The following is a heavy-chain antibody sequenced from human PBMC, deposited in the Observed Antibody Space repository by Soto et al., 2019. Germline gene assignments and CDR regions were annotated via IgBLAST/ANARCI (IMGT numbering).Heavy chain of an antibody. Sequence: SVKVSCKASGGTFSSYTISWVRQAPGQGLEWMGRIIPILGIANYAQKFQGRVTITADKSTSTAYMELSSLRSEDTAVYYCARATRVVVAPCDAFDIWGQGTMVTVSS. J-gene: IGHJ3*02. CDR2: IIPILGIA. D-gene: IGHD2-2*01. CDR3: ARATRVVVAPCDAFDI. CDR1: GGTFSSYT. V-gene: IGHV1-69*02.